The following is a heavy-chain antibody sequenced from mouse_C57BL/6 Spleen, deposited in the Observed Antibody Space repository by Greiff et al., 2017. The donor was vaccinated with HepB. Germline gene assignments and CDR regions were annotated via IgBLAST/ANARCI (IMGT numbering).Heavy chain of an antibody. Sequence: VQLQQSGPELVKPGASVKISCKASGYAFSSSWMNWVKQRPGKGLEWIGRIYPGDGDTNYNGKFKGKATLTADKSSSTAYMQLSSLTSEDSAVYFCARSNGNHWYFDVWGTGTTVTVSS. CDR3: ARSNGNHWYFDV. CDR2: IYPGDGDT. V-gene: IGHV1-82*01. D-gene: IGHD2-1*01. J-gene: IGHJ1*03. CDR1: GYAFSSSW.